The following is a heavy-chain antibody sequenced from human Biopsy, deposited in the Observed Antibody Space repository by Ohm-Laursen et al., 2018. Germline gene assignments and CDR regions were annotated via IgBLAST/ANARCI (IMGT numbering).Heavy chain of an antibody. CDR2: IFNSANT. D-gene: IGHD3-22*01. J-gene: IGHJ5*02. V-gene: IGHV4-31*01. CDR3: ARGDYFDSNGYFWFDP. Sequence: SQTLSLTCPVSGGSISSGGSYWSWIRQRPGKGLEWIGYIFNSANTYYNPSLKNLITISGDTSKNQFSQKLNSVTAADTAVYYCARGDYFDSNGYFWFDPWGQGTLVTVSS. CDR1: GGSISSGGSY.